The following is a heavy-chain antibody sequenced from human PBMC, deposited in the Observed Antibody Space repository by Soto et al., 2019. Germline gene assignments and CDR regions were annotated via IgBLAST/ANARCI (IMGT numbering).Heavy chain of an antibody. CDR2: IKLGEGEK. J-gene: IGHJ4*02. CDR1: GFTFSSYW. CDR3: ARDHRTMVRGVIQHEFYFDY. Sequence: PGGSLRLSCAASGFTFSSYWMSWVRQAPGRGLEWVANIKLGEGEKYYVDSVKGRFTISRDDAKTSLFLQMNSLRAEDTAIYYCARDHRTMVRGVIQHEFYFDYWGQGTLVTVSS. V-gene: IGHV3-7*01. D-gene: IGHD3-10*01.